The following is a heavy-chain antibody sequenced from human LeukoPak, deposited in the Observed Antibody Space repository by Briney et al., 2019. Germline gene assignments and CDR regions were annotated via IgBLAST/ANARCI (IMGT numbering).Heavy chain of an antibody. V-gene: IGHV3-7*05. Sequence: GGSLRLSCAASXFTFTSYLMSWVRQAPGKGLEWVANINQDGSEKYYVDSVKGRFTISRDNAKNSLFLQMNSLRAEDTAVYYCARARNCDYWGQGTLVTVSS. CDR1: XFTFTSYL. CDR2: INQDGSEK. D-gene: IGHD1-7*01. J-gene: IGHJ4*02. CDR3: ARARNCDY.